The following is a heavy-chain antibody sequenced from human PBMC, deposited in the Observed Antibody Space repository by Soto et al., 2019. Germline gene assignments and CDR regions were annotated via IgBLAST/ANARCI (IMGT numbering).Heavy chain of an antibody. Sequence: EVQLVESGGGLAQPGGSLRLSCVASGFTFSSYSINWIRQAPGKGPEWVSWISPAGNSVDYTDSVKGRFTISRDNAENSLYLEMNSLRDEDTSVYYCVREHLWDFDYWGQGNLVTVSS. V-gene: IGHV3-48*02. CDR3: VREHLWDFDY. D-gene: IGHD3-16*01. J-gene: IGHJ4*02. CDR2: ISPAGNSV. CDR1: GFTFSSYS.